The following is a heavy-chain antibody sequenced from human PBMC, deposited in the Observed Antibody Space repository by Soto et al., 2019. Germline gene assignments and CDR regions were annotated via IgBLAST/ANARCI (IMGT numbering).Heavy chain of an antibody. CDR3: ARDSTWRVSYGMDV. D-gene: IGHD1-1*01. CDR1: GFTLSSYS. J-gene: IGHJ6*02. Sequence: GGSLRLSCAASGFTLSSYSMNWVRQAPGKGLEWVSSISSSSSYIYYADSVKGRFTISRDNAKNSLYLQMNSLRAEDTAVYYCARDSTWRVSYGMDVWGQGTTVTVSS. CDR2: ISSSSSYI. V-gene: IGHV3-21*01.